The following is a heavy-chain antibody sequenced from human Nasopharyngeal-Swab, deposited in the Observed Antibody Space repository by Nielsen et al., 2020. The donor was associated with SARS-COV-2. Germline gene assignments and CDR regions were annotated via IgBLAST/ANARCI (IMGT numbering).Heavy chain of an antibody. J-gene: IGHJ6*02. CDR1: GGSISTYY. D-gene: IGHD2-8*01. CDR3: ARDDKRYCTNGVCYMSGGMDV. V-gene: IGHV4-59*01. CDR2: IDYSGST. Sequence: GSLRLSCTVSGGSISTYYWTWIRQPPGKSLEWIGYIDYSGSTNYNPSLKSRVTMSVVTSEKQFSLKLNSVTAADTAVYYCARDDKRYCTNGVCYMSGGMDVWGQGTTVTVSS.